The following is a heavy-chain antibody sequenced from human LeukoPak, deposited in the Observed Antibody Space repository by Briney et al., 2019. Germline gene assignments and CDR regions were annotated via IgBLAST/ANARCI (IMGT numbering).Heavy chain of an antibody. CDR1: GGTFSSYA. CDR3: ARDRGAVAGPGAVIESWFDP. J-gene: IGHJ5*02. D-gene: IGHD6-19*01. Sequence: SVKVSCKASGGTFSSYAISWVRQAPGQGLEWMGGIIPIFGTANYAQKFQGRVTITADESTSTAYMELSSLRSEDTAVYYCARDRGAVAGPGAVIESWFDPWGQGTLVTVSS. CDR2: IIPIFGTA. V-gene: IGHV1-69*13.